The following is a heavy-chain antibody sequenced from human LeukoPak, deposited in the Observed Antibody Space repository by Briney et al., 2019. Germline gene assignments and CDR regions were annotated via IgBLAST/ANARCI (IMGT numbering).Heavy chain of an antibody. J-gene: IGHJ4*02. CDR3: TRRIPASTDPFDY. V-gene: IGHV3-73*01. CDR1: GFTFSGSA. CDR2: IRSKANSYAT. Sequence: GGSLRLSCAASGFTFSGSAMHWVRQASGKGLEWVGRIRSKANSYATAYAASVKGRFTISRDDSKNTAYLQMNSLKTEDTAVYYCTRRIPASTDPFDYWGQGTLVTVSS.